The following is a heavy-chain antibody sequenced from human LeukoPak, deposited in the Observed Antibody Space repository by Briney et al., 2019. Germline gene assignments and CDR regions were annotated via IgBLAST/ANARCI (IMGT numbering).Heavy chain of an antibody. Sequence: GGSLRLSCAASGFTFSNYWMHWVRQAPGKGLVWVSRINTDGSSTTYADSVKGRFTISRDNARNTLYLQMNSLSAEDTAVYYCARGYSSSYRIDYWGQGTLVTVSS. V-gene: IGHV3-74*01. CDR3: ARGYSSSYRIDY. CDR2: INTDGSST. J-gene: IGHJ4*02. CDR1: GFTFSNYW. D-gene: IGHD6-6*01.